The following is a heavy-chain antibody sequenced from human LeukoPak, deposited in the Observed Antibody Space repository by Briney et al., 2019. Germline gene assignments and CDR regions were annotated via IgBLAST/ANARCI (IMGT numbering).Heavy chain of an antibody. CDR1: GGSIRRDY. CDR3: ARGRLQQEFDY. J-gene: IGHJ4*02. D-gene: IGHD4-11*01. CDR2: ISDSGST. Sequence: LETLSLTCTVSGGSIRRDYWSWIRQPPGKGLEWFGYISDSGSTSYNPSLESRVTMSVDTSKNQFSLKLSSVTAADTAVYYCARGRLQQEFDYWGQGTLVTVSS. V-gene: IGHV4-59*12.